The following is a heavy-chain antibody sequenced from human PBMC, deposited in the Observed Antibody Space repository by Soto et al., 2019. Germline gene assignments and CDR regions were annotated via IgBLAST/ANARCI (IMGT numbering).Heavy chain of an antibody. J-gene: IGHJ4*02. V-gene: IGHV3-30*18. Sequence: VPLVESGGGVVQPGRSLRLSCAASGFTFSDYAMHCVRQPPGKGLEWVAVVSHDGRNTHYADSVKGRFTISRDSSKNTVSLEMTSLRAEDTAVYYCAKGGRQWLVTSDFNYWGQGALVTVSS. CDR3: AKGGRQWLVTSDFNY. D-gene: IGHD6-19*01. CDR2: VSHDGRNT. CDR1: GFTFSDYA.